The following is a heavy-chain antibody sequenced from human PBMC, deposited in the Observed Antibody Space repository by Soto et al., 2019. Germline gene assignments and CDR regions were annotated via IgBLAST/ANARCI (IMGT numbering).Heavy chain of an antibody. J-gene: IGHJ6*03. CDR2: INAGNGNT. CDR1: GYTFTSYS. Sequence: ASEKVSCKASGYTFTSYSMHWVRQAPGQRLEMMGWINAGNGNTKYSQKFQGRVTITRDTSASTAYMELSSLRSEYTAVYYCARVETVGDNDFWSGYYDRYYYYYMDVGGKGTTVTVSS. CDR3: ARVETVGDNDFWSGYYDRYYYYYMDV. D-gene: IGHD3-3*01. V-gene: IGHV1-3*01.